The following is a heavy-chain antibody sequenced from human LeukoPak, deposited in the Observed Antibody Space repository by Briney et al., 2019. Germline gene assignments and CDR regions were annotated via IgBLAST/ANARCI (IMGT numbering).Heavy chain of an antibody. V-gene: IGHV4-59*08. Sequence: SETLSLTCTVSGGSISSYYWSWIRQPPGKGLEWIGYIYYSGSTDYNPSLKSRVTISVDTSKNQFSLKLSSVTAADTAVYYCARLKVGYFDYWGQGTLVTVSS. CDR3: ARLKVGYFDY. D-gene: IGHD3-3*01. CDR1: GGSISSYY. J-gene: IGHJ4*02. CDR2: IYYSGST.